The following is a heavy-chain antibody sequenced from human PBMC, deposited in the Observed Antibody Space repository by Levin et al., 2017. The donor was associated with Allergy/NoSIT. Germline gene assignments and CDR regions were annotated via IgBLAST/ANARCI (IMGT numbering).Heavy chain of an antibody. CDR2: IYYSGST. J-gene: IGHJ5*02. CDR3: ARLFSSSHTTATDP. V-gene: IGHV4-39*01. CDR1: GGSISSSSYY. Sequence: SQTLSLTCTVSGGSISSSSYYWGWIRQPPGKGLEWIGSIYYSGSTYYNPSLKSRVTISVDTSKNQFSLKLSSVTAADTAVYYCARLFSSSHTTATDPWGQGTLVTVSS. D-gene: IGHD6-13*01.